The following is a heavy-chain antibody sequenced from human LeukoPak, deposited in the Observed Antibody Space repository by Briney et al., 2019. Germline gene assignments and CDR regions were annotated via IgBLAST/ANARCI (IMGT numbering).Heavy chain of an antibody. J-gene: IGHJ6*03. V-gene: IGHV4-39*07. CDR1: DGSISSSSYY. Sequence: SETLSLTCTVSDGSISSSSYYWGWIRQPPGKGLEWIGSIYYSGNTYYNPSLKSRVNISVDTSKNQFSLKLSSVTAADTAVYYCARANYWHYYMDVWGKGTTVTVSS. D-gene: IGHD2-15*01. CDR3: ARANYWHYYMDV. CDR2: IYYSGNT.